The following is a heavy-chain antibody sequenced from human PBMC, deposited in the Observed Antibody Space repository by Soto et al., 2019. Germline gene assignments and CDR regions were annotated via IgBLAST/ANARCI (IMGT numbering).Heavy chain of an antibody. Sequence: GASVKVSCKASGRTFSSYTISWLRPAPGQGLEWMGRIIPILGIANYAQKFQGRVTITADKSTSTAYMELSSLRSEDTAVYYCARDVPVLMVYASGWFDPWGQGTLVTVSS. CDR2: IIPILGIA. CDR1: GRTFSSYT. J-gene: IGHJ5*02. D-gene: IGHD2-8*01. CDR3: ARDVPVLMVYASGWFDP. V-gene: IGHV1-69*04.